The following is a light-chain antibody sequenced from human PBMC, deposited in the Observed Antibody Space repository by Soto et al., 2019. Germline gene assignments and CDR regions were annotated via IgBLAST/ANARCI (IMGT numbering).Light chain of an antibody. V-gene: IGLV3-25*02. CDR1: ALQKQY. J-gene: IGLJ2*01. CDR2: KDN. CDR3: QSSDSSGTYVV. Sequence: SYELTQPPSVSLSPGQTARIACSGDALQKQYAYWYQQKPGQAPVLVIYKDNERPSGIPERFSGSSSGTTVTLTISGVQAEDEADYYCQSSDSSGTYVVFGGGTQLTV.